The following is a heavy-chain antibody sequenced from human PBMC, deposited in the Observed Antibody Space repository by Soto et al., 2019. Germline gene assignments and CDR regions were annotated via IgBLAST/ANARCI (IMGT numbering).Heavy chain of an antibody. D-gene: IGHD2-2*01. Sequence: AGCPKLSCAASGFTFSSYCMPWFRQAPGKGLEWVAVISYDGSNKYYADSVKGRFTISRDNSKNTLYLQMNSLRAEDKAVYHCARGTSHFDYWGQGTLVTVS. V-gene: IGHV3-30-3*01. CDR1: GFTFSSYC. J-gene: IGHJ4*02. CDR2: ISYDGSNK. CDR3: ARGTSHFDY.